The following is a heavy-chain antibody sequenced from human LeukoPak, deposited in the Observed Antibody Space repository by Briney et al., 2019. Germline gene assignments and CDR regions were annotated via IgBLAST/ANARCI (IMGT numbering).Heavy chain of an antibody. V-gene: IGHV3-33*06. CDR3: AKDALHHGDLYYFDY. CDR1: GFTFSSYA. D-gene: IGHD3-3*01. Sequence: GGSLRLSCAASGFTFSSYAMHWVRQAPGKGLEWVAVVWYDGVKKYYLDSVEGRFTVSRANSRNTLYLQMDSLRAEDTAVYFCAKDALHHGDLYYFDYWGQGTSVIVSS. J-gene: IGHJ4*02. CDR2: VWYDGVKK.